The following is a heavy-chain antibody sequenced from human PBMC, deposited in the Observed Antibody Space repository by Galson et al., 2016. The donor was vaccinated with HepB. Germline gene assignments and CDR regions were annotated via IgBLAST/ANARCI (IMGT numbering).Heavy chain of an antibody. V-gene: IGHV1-2*02. J-gene: IGHJ6*04. Sequence: SVKVSCKASGYTFTDYYIFWVRQAPGQGLECMGWINPNSGVTKYAQKFQGRVTMTRDTALSTAYMELSRLRSDDTAVYYCTRDSVLRTLEGIYGMDVWGKGTTVTVSS. D-gene: IGHD3-3*01. CDR3: TRDSVLRTLEGIYGMDV. CDR2: INPNSGVT. CDR1: GYTFTDYY.